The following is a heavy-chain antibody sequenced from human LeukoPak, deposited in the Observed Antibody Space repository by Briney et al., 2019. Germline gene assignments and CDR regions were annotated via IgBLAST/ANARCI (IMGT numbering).Heavy chain of an antibody. V-gene: IGHV1-69*13. CDR1: GGTFSSYA. J-gene: IGHJ4*02. Sequence: SVKVSCKASGGTFSSYAISWVRQAPGQGLEWMGGIIPIFGTANYAQRFQGRVTITADEFTSTAYMELSSLRSEDTAVYYCARDSFSSGWYGGDFDYWGQGTLVTVSS. D-gene: IGHD6-19*01. CDR2: IIPIFGTA. CDR3: ARDSFSSGWYGGDFDY.